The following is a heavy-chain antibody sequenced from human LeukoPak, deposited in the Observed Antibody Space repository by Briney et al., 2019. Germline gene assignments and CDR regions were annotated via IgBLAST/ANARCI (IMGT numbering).Heavy chain of an antibody. CDR2: ISGYGNT. J-gene: IGHJ5*02. Sequence: ASVKVSCKASGYTLTNYGIGWVRQAPGQGLEWMGWISGYGNTYYAQKFQARVTMTTDTSTNTATIEQRSLRSDDTAVYFCARDQASWLDPWGQGTLVTVSS. V-gene: IGHV1-18*01. CDR1: GYTLTNYG. CDR3: ARDQASWLDP.